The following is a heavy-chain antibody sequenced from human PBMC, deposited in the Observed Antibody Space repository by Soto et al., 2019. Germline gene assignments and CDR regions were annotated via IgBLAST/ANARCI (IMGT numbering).Heavy chain of an antibody. D-gene: IGHD3-22*01. Sequence: QITLKESGPTLVKPTQTLTLTCTFSGFSLTTTGVGVGWVRQPPGKALEWLALIYWDDDRRLSPSLKNSLTITRDTSKDQVVLTLTNMDPVDTATYYCVHSFYDLSGPFLFDYWGQGTLVTVSS. V-gene: IGHV2-5*02. CDR1: GFSLTTTGVG. CDR3: VHSFYDLSGPFLFDY. J-gene: IGHJ4*02. CDR2: IYWDDDR.